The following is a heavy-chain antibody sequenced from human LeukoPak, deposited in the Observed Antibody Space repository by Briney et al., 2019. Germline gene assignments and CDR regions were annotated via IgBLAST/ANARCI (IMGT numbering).Heavy chain of an antibody. Sequence: GASVKVSCKASGYTFTGYYMHWVRQAPGQGLEWMGWINPNSGGTNYAQKFQGRVTITADKSTSTAYMELSSLRSEDTAVYYCARGLAAAESYPDWGQGTLVTVSS. J-gene: IGHJ4*02. V-gene: IGHV1-2*02. CDR3: ARGLAAAESYPD. D-gene: IGHD6-13*01. CDR2: INPNSGGT. CDR1: GYTFTGYY.